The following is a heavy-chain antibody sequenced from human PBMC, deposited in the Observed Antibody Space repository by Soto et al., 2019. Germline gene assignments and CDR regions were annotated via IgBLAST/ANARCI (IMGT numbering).Heavy chain of an antibody. V-gene: IGHV3-53*01. Sequence: PGGSLRLSCGISGFSVRSIYLHSVRQAPGMVWEWVSVHYSGGSTSYADSVQGRFTISRDKSNNTLYLQMRRVRAEDTAVYYCVRATYFSDSSGYTRCFDYWGQGT. CDR3: VRATYFSDSSGYTRCFDY. D-gene: IGHD3-22*01. CDR1: GFSVRSIY. J-gene: IGHJ4*02. CDR2: HYSGGST.